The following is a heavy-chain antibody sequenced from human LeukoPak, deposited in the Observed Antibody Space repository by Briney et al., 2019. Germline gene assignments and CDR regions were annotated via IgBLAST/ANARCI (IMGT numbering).Heavy chain of an antibody. CDR3: ARDSSGGTEDY. CDR2: ISSSGSTI. V-gene: IGHV3-48*03. Sequence: GGSLRLSCAASGFTFSSYEMNWVRQAPGKGLEWVSYISSSGSTIYYADSVKGRFTISRDNAKNSLYLQMNSLRAEDTAVYYCARDSSGGTEDYWGQGTLVTVSS. J-gene: IGHJ4*02. D-gene: IGHD1-14*01. CDR1: GFTFSSYE.